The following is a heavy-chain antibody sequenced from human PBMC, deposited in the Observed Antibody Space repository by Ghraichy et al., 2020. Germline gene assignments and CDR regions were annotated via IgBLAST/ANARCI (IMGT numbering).Heavy chain of an antibody. D-gene: IGHD3-16*02. V-gene: IGHV3-48*02. CDR1: GFTFSTYS. Sequence: GGSLRLSCAASGFTFSTYSMNWVRKAQGKGREWIAYIRGISNTIYYADSVKGRFTISRDNAKNSLFLQMNSLRDDDTAMYYCARDRDDIWGTFRYTCDSWGQGTLVTVSS. CDR2: IRGISNTI. J-gene: IGHJ4*02. CDR3: ARDRDDIWGTFRYTCDS.